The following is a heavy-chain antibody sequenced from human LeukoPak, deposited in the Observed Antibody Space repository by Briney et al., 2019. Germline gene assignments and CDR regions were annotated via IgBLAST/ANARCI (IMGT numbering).Heavy chain of an antibody. Sequence: GGSLRLSCAASGFTFSSYLMHWVRQAPGKGLVWVTRINSGGSSTSYADSVKGRFTISRDNAKNTLYLQMNSLRAEDTAVYYCARVRTNYYDSRDAFDIWGQGTMVTVSS. J-gene: IGHJ3*02. CDR3: ARVRTNYYDSRDAFDI. V-gene: IGHV3-74*01. D-gene: IGHD3-22*01. CDR1: GFTFSSYL. CDR2: INSGGSST.